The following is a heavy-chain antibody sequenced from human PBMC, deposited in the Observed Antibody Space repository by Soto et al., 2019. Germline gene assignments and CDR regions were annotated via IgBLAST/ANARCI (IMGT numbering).Heavy chain of an antibody. D-gene: IGHD3-16*01. CDR3: ARGNPFNYAGFDF. CDR1: GYPFRDFD. J-gene: IGHJ4*02. Sequence: QAHLEQSGAEVKRPGASVKVSCKASGYPFRDFDINRLRQASGQGPEWMGWMNAKSGGTSFAQRFQGKFNMTWDTSMSTAYMEVGSLTSDDTAMYYCARGNPFNYAGFDFWGQGTPVAVSS. CDR2: MNAKSGGT. V-gene: IGHV1-8*01.